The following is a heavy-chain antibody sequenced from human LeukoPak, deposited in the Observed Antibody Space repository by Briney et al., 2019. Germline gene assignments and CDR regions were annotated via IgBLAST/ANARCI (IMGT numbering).Heavy chain of an antibody. V-gene: IGHV1-2*06. CDR3: ARVAAGEFDC. CDR1: GYTFTGYY. Sequence: GASVQVSCKASGYTFTGYYIHWVRQAPGQGLEWMGRINPSSGGTNYAQKFQGRVTMTRDTSISTAHMELSRLRSDDTAVYYCARVAAGEFDCWGQGTLVTVSS. CDR2: INPSSGGT. D-gene: IGHD6-13*01. J-gene: IGHJ4*02.